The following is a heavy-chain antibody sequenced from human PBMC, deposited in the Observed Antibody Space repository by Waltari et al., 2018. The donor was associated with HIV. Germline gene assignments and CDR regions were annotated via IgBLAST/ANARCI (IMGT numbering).Heavy chain of an antibody. D-gene: IGHD2-2*02. Sequence: QVQLVHSGAEVKRPGASLKVSCKASGYTFTSLGISWVRHAPGQGREWMGWVNAYNCNTTYAKKAQGRVTITTDPSPSTVYMELRSLRSYDTAVYYCARSSVPAAIARSYYYGMDVWGQGTTVTVSS. V-gene: IGHV1-18*01. J-gene: IGHJ6*02. CDR3: ARSSVPAAIARSYYYGMDV. CDR1: GYTFTSLG. CDR2: VNAYNCNT.